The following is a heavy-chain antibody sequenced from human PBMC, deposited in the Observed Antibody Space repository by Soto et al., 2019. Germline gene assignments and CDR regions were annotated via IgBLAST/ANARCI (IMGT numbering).Heavy chain of an antibody. CDR3: AKASTFRIAVADLDY. D-gene: IGHD6-19*01. CDR2: ISGSGGST. Sequence: GGSLRLSCAASGFTFSSYAMSWVRQAPGKGLEWVSAISGSGGSTYYADSVKGRFTISRGNSKNTLYLQMNSLRAEDTAVYYCAKASTFRIAVADLDYWGQGTLVTVSS. V-gene: IGHV3-23*01. CDR1: GFTFSSYA. J-gene: IGHJ4*02.